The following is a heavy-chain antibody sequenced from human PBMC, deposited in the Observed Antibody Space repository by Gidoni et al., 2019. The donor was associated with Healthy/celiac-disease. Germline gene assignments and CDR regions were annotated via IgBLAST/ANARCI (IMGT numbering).Heavy chain of an antibody. CDR1: GFTFSSYA. Sequence: EVQLLESGGGLVQPGGSLRLSCAASGFTFSSYAMSWVRQVPGKGLEWVSAISGSGGSTYYADSVKGRFTISRDNSKNTLYLQMNSLRAEDTAVYYCANSSPTVTTGYYYGMDVWGQGTTVTVSS. D-gene: IGHD4-17*01. J-gene: IGHJ6*02. CDR3: ANSSPTVTTGYYYGMDV. V-gene: IGHV3-23*01. CDR2: ISGSGGST.